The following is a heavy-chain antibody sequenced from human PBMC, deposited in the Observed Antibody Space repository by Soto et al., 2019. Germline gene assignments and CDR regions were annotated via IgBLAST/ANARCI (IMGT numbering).Heavy chain of an antibody. V-gene: IGHV6-1*01. Sequence: SQTLSLTCVGSGDTVSSNSVAWNWVRQSPSRGLEWLGRTYYRSRWYSDYAVSVRSRIDINADTSKNRVSLQLNSVTPADTAVDPCARSEEDSDYYYYGMDVWGQGTTVTVSS. CDR2: TYYRSRWYS. CDR3: ARSEEDSDYYYYGMDV. CDR1: GDTVSSNSVA. D-gene: IGHD2-15*01. J-gene: IGHJ6*02.